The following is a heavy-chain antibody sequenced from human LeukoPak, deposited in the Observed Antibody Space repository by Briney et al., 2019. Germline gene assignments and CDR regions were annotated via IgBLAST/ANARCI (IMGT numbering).Heavy chain of an antibody. CDR3: AREEVSVISDTCCSGLGY. D-gene: IGHD3-10*01. Sequence: ASVKVSCKASGYTFTGFYMHWVRQAPGQGLEWMGWINPNSGGTNYAQKFQGRVTMTRDTSINTAYMEMSSLRSDDTAVYYCAREEVSVISDTCCSGLGYWGQGTLVTVSS. CDR2: INPNSGGT. CDR1: GYTFTGFY. J-gene: IGHJ4*02. V-gene: IGHV1-2*02.